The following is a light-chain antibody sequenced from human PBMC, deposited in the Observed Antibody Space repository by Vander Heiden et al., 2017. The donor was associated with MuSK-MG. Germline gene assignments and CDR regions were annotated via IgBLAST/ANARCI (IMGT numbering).Light chain of an antibody. CDR2: GNS. CDR3: QSYDSSLSVGV. J-gene: IGLJ2*01. CDR1: SSNIGAGYD. V-gene: IGLV1-40*01. Sequence: QSVLTQPPSVSGAPGQRVTISCTGSSSNIGAGYDVHWYRQLPRTAPKRLSDGNSNRPSGVPDRFSGSKSGTSASLAITGLQAEDEADYYCQSYDSSLSVGVFGGGTKLTVL.